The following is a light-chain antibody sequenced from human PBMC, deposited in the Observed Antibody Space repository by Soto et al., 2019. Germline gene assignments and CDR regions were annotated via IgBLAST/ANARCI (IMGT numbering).Light chain of an antibody. Sequence: DIHMTQSPPTLSAXLXDGXTXXXRASQSISSWLAWYQQKPGKAPKLLIYDASSLESGVPSRFNGSGSGTDFTLTISSLQPEDSATYYCQQSYSTPITFGQGTRLEIK. J-gene: IGKJ5*01. CDR3: QQSYSTPIT. V-gene: IGKV1-5*01. CDR1: QSISSW. CDR2: DAS.